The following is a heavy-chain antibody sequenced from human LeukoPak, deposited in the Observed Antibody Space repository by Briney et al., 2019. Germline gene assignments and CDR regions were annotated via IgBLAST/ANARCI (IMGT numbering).Heavy chain of an antibody. CDR2: IKPDSGET. D-gene: IGHD6-13*01. J-gene: IGHJ4*02. V-gene: IGHV1-18*01. Sequence: ASVKVSCKASGYTFTSYGISWVRQAPGQGLEWMGWIKPDSGETNYAQQFQGWVTMTRDTSMNTAYMELNSLKSDDTAVYFCARAWGYSSSWHFDYWGQGTLVTVSS. CDR3: ARAWGYSSSWHFDY. CDR1: GYTFTSYG.